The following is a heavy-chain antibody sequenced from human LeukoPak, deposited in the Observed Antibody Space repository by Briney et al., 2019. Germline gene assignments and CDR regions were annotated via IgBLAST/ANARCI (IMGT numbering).Heavy chain of an antibody. J-gene: IGHJ6*03. CDR1: GGTFSSYA. Sequence: SVKVSCKASGGTFSSYAISWVRQAPGQGLEWMGGIIPIFGTANYAQKFQGRVTITADESTSTAYMELSSLRSEDTAVYYCAKVTYSSSWYSSEANYYYCYMDVWGKGTTVTVSS. CDR2: IIPIFGTA. D-gene: IGHD6-13*01. CDR3: AKVTYSSSWYSSEANYYYCYMDV. V-gene: IGHV1-69*13.